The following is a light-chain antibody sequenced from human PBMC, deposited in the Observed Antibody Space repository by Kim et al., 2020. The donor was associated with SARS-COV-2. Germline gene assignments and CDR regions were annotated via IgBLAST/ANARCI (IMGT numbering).Light chain of an antibody. CDR3: QQYNTYPRIS. J-gene: IGKJ5*01. CDR2: AAS. CDR1: HGNLNY. V-gene: IGKV1-16*02. Sequence: SVGHRVTITCRASHGNLNYLSWFQQRPGQAPKSLIYAASSLHSGVPSKFRGSGSGTVFTLTISSLQPEDFATYYCQQYNTYPRISFGQGTRLEIK.